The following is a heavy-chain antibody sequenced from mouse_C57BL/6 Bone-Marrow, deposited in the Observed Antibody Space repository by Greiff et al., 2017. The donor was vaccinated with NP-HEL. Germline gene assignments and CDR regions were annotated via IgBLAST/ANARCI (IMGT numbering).Heavy chain of an antibody. V-gene: IGHV1-59*01. CDR3: AKTGMYYY. D-gene: IGHD4-1*01. CDR1: GYTFTSYW. CDR2: IDPSDSYT. Sequence: VQLQQPGAELVRPGTSVKLSCKASGYTFTSYWMHWVKQRPGQGLEWIGVIDPSDSYTNYNQKFKGKATVTVDTSSSTAYMQLSSLTSEDSAVYYCAKTGMYYYWGQGTTLTVSS. J-gene: IGHJ2*01.